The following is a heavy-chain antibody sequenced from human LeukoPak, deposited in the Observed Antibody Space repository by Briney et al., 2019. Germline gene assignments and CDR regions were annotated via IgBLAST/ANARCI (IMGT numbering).Heavy chain of an antibody. CDR3: AKGIAAAGPPPPDY. V-gene: IGHV3-11*01. J-gene: IGHJ4*02. D-gene: IGHD6-13*01. CDR1: GFTFSDYY. CDR2: ISSSGSTI. Sequence: NPGGSLRLSCAASGFTFSDYYMSWIRQAPGKGLEWVSYISSSGSTIYYADSVKGRFTISRDNAKNSLYLQMNSLRAEDTAVYYCAKGIAAAGPPPPDYWGQGTLVTVSS.